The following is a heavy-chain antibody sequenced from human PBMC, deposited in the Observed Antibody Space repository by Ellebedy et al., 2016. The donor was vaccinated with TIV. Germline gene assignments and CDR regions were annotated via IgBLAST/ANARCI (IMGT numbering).Heavy chain of an antibody. D-gene: IGHD1-14*01. J-gene: IGHJ4*02. CDR2: ISYHGTYK. Sequence: GESLKLSCAASGFTFSGYDMHWVRQAPGKGLEWVAAISYHGTYKYYADSVKGRFSISRDNSKNTLFLQMNSLRAEDTAVYYCARSDPPYRSWGQGALVTVSS. V-gene: IGHV3-30*01. CDR1: GFTFSGYD. CDR3: ARSDPPYRS.